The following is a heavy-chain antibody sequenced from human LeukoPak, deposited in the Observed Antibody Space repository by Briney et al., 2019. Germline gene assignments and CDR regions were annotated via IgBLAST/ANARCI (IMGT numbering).Heavy chain of an antibody. CDR2: ITGSGTNT. J-gene: IGHJ4*02. D-gene: IGHD3-9*01. CDR3: VIWGDYDVLTGYYVPDY. CDR1: GFTFSNYA. V-gene: IGHV3-23*01. Sequence: GGFLRLSCVASGFTFSNYAMSWVRQAPGKGLEWVSAITGSGTNTYYTDSVKGRFTISRDNSKNTVFLQMNSLRHEDTAIYYCVIWGDYDVLTGYYVPDYWGQGTLVTVSS.